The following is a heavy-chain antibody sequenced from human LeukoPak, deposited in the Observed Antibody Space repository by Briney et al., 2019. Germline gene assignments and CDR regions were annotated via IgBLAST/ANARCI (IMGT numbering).Heavy chain of an antibody. V-gene: IGHV3-7*01. CDR1: GFTFSSYW. CDR3: ARDPRGYSYGS. J-gene: IGHJ4*02. D-gene: IGHD5-18*01. Sequence: GGSLRLSCAASGFTFSSYWMSWVRQAPGKGLERVANIKQDGSEKYYVDSVKGRFTISRDNAKNSLYLQMDSLRAEDTAVYYCARDPRGYSYGSWGQGTLVTVSS. CDR2: IKQDGSEK.